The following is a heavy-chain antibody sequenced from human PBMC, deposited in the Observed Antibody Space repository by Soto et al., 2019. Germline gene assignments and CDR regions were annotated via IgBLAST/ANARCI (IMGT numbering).Heavy chain of an antibody. Sequence: GGSLRLSCAVSGFTFSDYNMNWVRQAPGKGLEWVSYISSSSSAIYYADSVEGRFTISRDNAKNSLYLQMSSLRAEDTAVYYCACRREGFGELLSPSYFDYWGPGTLVTVSS. V-gene: IGHV3-48*01. CDR3: ACRREGFGELLSPSYFDY. J-gene: IGHJ4*02. CDR1: GFTFSDYN. CDR2: ISSSSSAI. D-gene: IGHD3-10*01.